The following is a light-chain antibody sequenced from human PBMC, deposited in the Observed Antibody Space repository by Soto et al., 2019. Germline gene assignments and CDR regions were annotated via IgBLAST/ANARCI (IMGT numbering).Light chain of an antibody. CDR2: GAS. V-gene: IGKV3-20*01. CDR3: QQYGSSLPWT. Sequence: EIVLTQSPGTLSLSPGERATLSCRASQSVSSYLAWYQQKPGQAPRLLIYGASTRATGISDRFSGSGSGTDFTLTISRLEPEDFAVFYCQQYGSSLPWTFGRGTKVDIK. CDR1: QSVSSY. J-gene: IGKJ1*01.